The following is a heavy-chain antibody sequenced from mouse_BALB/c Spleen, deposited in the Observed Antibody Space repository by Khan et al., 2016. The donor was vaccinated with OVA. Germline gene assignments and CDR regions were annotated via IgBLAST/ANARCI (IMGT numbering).Heavy chain of an antibody. CDR1: GFNIKDTY. J-gene: IGHJ4*01. D-gene: IGHD1-2*01. Sequence: VQLKQSGAELVKPGASVKLSCIASGFNIKDTYIHWVKQRPEQGLEWIGRIDPATGNIKYDPKFQGTAPITADTSSNTAYLPLTSLTSEDTAVYYCAGTEIHYYGSHAMDYWGLGTSVTVSS. V-gene: IGHV14-3*02. CDR2: IDPATGNI. CDR3: AGTEIHYYGSHAMDY.